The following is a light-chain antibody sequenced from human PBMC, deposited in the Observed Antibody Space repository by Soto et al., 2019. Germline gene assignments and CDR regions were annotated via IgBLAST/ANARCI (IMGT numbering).Light chain of an antibody. CDR2: AAS. CDR1: QRISNY. V-gene: IGKV1-39*01. Sequence: DIQMTQSPSSLSASVGDRVTITCRASQRISNYLNWYQQKPGKAPKLLIYAASSLQSGVPSRFSGSGSGTDFTLTISRLQPEDFATYYCQQSYSTPRTFGQGTKVEIK. CDR3: QQSYSTPRT. J-gene: IGKJ1*01.